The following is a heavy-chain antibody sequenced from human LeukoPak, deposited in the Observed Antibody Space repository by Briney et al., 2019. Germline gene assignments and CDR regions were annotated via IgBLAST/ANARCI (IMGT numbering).Heavy chain of an antibody. J-gene: IGHJ6*02. CDR2: INPNSGGT. V-gene: IGHV1-2*02. D-gene: IGHD5-18*01. Sequence: ASVKVSCKASGYTFTGYYMHWVRQAPGQGLEWMGWINPNSGGTNYAQKFQGRVTMTRDTSISTAYTELSRLRSDDTAVYYCARPRIQLWLDYGMDVWGQGTTVTVSS. CDR1: GYTFTGYY. CDR3: ARPRIQLWLDYGMDV.